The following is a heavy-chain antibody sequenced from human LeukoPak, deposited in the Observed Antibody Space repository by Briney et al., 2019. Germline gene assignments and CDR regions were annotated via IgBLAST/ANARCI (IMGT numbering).Heavy chain of an antibody. CDR2: ISGSGGST. CDR3: AKGELKPRGYSSSWYYFDY. Sequence: SGGSLRLSCAASGFTFSSNAMSWVRPAQGKGLKWVSAISGSGGSTYYADSVKGRFTISRDNSKNTLYLQMNSLRAEDTAVYYCAKGELKPRGYSSSWYYFDYWGQGTLVTVSS. J-gene: IGHJ4*02. D-gene: IGHD6-13*01. V-gene: IGHV3-23*01. CDR1: GFTFSSNA.